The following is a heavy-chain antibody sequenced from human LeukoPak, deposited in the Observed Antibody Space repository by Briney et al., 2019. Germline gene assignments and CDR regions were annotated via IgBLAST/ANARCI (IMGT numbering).Heavy chain of an antibody. Sequence: TGGSLRLSCTASGFTFSTCWMSWVRQTPEKGLEWVANIKEDGSEEVYVDSVKGRFTISRDNAKSSLYLQMNSLRTEDTAVYYCARDPYSRSWSYGMDVWGQGTTVTVSS. J-gene: IGHJ6*02. CDR1: GFTFSTCW. CDR2: IKEDGSEE. CDR3: ARDPYSRSWSYGMDV. D-gene: IGHD6-13*01. V-gene: IGHV3-7*05.